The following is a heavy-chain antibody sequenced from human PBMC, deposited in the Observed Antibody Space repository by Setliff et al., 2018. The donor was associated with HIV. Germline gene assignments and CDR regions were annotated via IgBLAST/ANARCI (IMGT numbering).Heavy chain of an antibody. J-gene: IGHJ4*02. CDR2: IYPGDSDT. D-gene: IGHD6-19*01. Sequence: GESLKISCKGSGYSFSSYWIGWVRQMPGKGLEWMGIIYPGDSDTRYSPSIQGQVTISADKSINTAYLQWSSLQASDTAIYFCTRQTREAPWLVVNSPLDSWGQGTLVTVSS. V-gene: IGHV5-51*01. CDR1: GYSFSSYW. CDR3: TRQTREAPWLVVNSPLDS.